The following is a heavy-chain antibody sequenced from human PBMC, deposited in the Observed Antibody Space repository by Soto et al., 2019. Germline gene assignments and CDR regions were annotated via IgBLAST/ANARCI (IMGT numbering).Heavy chain of an antibody. Sequence: GGSLRLSCAASGFTFSSYGMHWVRQAPGKGLEWVAVISYDGSNKYYADSVKGRFTISRDNSKNTLYLQMNSLRAEDTAVYYCAKDSEYSSSWYSSNWFDPWGQGTLVTSPQ. CDR1: GFTFSSYG. J-gene: IGHJ5*02. CDR3: AKDSEYSSSWYSSNWFDP. CDR2: ISYDGSNK. V-gene: IGHV3-30*18. D-gene: IGHD6-13*01.